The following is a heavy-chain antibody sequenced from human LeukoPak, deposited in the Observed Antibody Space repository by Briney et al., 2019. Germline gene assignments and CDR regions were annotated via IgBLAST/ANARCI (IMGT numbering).Heavy chain of an antibody. CDR1: GGSISSYY. CDR2: IYYSGST. CDR3: ARAPGYCSSTSCYAGEGYYYYYGMDV. Sequence: PSETLSLTCTVSGGSISSYYWSWIRQPPGKGLGWIGYIYYSGSTNYNPSLKSRVTISVDTSKNQFSLKLSSVTAADTAVYYCARAPGYCSSTSCYAGEGYYYYYGMDVWGKGTTVTVSS. J-gene: IGHJ6*04. D-gene: IGHD2-2*01. V-gene: IGHV4-59*01.